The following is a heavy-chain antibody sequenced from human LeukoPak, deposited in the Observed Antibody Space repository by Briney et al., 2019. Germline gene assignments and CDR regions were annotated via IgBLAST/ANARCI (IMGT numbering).Heavy chain of an antibody. D-gene: IGHD3-22*01. CDR2: ISYTGST. Sequence: SETLSLTCTISGASFSNYDWTWIRQPPGKGLEWIGFISYTGSTSYKPSLNSRVTISLDTSKNQCSRKTSSVTAADTAVYYCARAYYFDSSGYDAAFDIWGQGTMVT. CDR3: ARAYYFDSSGYDAAFDI. CDR1: GASFSNYD. V-gene: IGHV4-59*01. J-gene: IGHJ3*02.